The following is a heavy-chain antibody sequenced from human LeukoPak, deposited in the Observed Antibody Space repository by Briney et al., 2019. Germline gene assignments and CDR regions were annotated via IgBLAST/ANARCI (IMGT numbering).Heavy chain of an antibody. D-gene: IGHD2-2*01. V-gene: IGHV3-30*04. Sequence: PGGSLRLSCAASGFTFSSYAMHWVRQAPGKGLEWVAVISYDGSNKYYADSVKGRFTISRDISKNTLYLQMNSLRAEDTAVYYCARGGRYCSSTSCYHPFDPWGQGTLVTVSS. CDR3: ARGGRYCSSTSCYHPFDP. J-gene: IGHJ5*02. CDR1: GFTFSSYA. CDR2: ISYDGSNK.